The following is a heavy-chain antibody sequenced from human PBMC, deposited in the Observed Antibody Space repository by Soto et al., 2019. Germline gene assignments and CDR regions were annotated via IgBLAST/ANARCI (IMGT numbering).Heavy chain of an antibody. V-gene: IGHV1-2*04. J-gene: IGHJ1*01. CDR2: INPNSGGT. CDR1: GYTFTGYY. Sequence: ASVKVSCKASGYTFTGYYMHWVRQAPGQGLEWMGWINPNSGGTNYAQKFQGWVTMTRDTSISTAYMELSRLRSDDTAVYYCARDLIIAAAAPRDVMAFWAQGT. D-gene: IGHD6-13*01. CDR3: ARDLIIAAAAPRDVMAF.